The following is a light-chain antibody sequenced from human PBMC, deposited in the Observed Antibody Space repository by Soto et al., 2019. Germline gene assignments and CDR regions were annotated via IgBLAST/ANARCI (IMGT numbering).Light chain of an antibody. J-gene: IGLJ1*01. CDR2: DDS. Sequence: QSALTQPASVSGSPGQSITISCTGTSSDVGGYNYVSWYQQHPGKAPKLMIYDDSKRPSGVSHRFSGSKSGNTASLTISGLEAEDEAYYYCSSYTSSSALYVFGTGTKVTVL. V-gene: IGLV2-14*01. CDR3: SSYTSSSALYV. CDR1: SSDVGGYNY.